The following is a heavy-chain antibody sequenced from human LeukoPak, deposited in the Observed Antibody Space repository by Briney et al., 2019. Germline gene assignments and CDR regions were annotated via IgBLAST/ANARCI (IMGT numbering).Heavy chain of an antibody. D-gene: IGHD3-22*01. J-gene: IGHJ3*02. Sequence: VASVKVSCKASGYTFTTHDINWVRQATGQGLEWMGWMNPNSGNTGYEQKFQGRVTMTGNTSISTAYMELSSLRSDDTAVYYCARGRYYYDSSAYSDAFDIWGQGTLVTVSS. CDR3: ARGRYYYDSSAYSDAFDI. CDR2: MNPNSGNT. CDR1: GYTFTTHD. V-gene: IGHV1-8*01.